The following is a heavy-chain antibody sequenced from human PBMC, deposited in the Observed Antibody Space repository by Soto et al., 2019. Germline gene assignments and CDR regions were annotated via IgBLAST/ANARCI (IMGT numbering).Heavy chain of an antibody. J-gene: IGHJ5*02. CDR3: ARERYYYDSSGYYGRHWLDP. CDR2: IYSGGST. V-gene: IGHV3-53*01. CDR1: GFTVSSNY. D-gene: IGHD3-22*01. Sequence: GSLRLSCAASGFTVSSNYMSWVRQAPGKGLEWVSVIYSGGSTYYADSVKGRFTISRDNSKNTLYLQMNSLRAEDTAVYYCARERYYYDSSGYYGRHWLDPWGQGTLVTVSS.